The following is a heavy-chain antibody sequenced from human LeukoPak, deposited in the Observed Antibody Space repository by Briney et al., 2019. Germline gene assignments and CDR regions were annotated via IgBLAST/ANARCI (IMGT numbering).Heavy chain of an antibody. Sequence: GGSLRLSCAASGFTFSSYSMNWVRQAPGKGLEWVSSISSSSSYIYYADSVKGRFTISRDNAKNSLYLQMNSLRAEDTAVYYCARAHLGYCSSTSCLSFDYWDQGTLVTVSS. V-gene: IGHV3-21*01. D-gene: IGHD2-2*01. CDR3: ARAHLGYCSSTSCLSFDY. J-gene: IGHJ4*02. CDR2: ISSSSSYI. CDR1: GFTFSSYS.